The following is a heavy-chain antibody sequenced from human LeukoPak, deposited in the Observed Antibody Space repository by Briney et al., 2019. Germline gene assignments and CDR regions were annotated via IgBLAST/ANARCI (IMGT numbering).Heavy chain of an antibody. V-gene: IGHV3-30*02. Sequence: PGGSLRLSCAASGFTFSSYGMHWVRQAPGKGLEWVAFIRYDGSNKYYADSVKGRFTISRDNSKNTLYLQMNSLRAEDTAVYYCAKDIFHIAVAGTSLDYWGQGTLVTVSS. D-gene: IGHD6-19*01. CDR2: IRYDGSNK. J-gene: IGHJ4*02. CDR3: AKDIFHIAVAGTSLDY. CDR1: GFTFSSYG.